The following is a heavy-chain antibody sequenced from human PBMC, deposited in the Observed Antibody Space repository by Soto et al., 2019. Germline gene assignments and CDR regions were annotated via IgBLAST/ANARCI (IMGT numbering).Heavy chain of an antibody. CDR3: SRHCPPNTNFGYGDY. V-gene: IGHV3-30-3*01. J-gene: IGHJ4*02. CDR2: ISYDGNNK. Sequence: PGGSLRLSCAASGFTFGAYVMHWVRQAPGKGLEWVAHISYDGNNKYYADSVKGRFTISRDNFKNTLYLHMSSLRTDDLALFYCSRHCPPNTNFGYGDYWGQGNLVTVS. CDR1: GFTFGAYV. D-gene: IGHD3-3*01.